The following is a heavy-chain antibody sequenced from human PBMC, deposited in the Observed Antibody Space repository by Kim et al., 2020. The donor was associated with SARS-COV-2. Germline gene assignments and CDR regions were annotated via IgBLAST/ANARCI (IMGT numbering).Heavy chain of an antibody. J-gene: IGHJ4*02. CDR2: ISSDGSRT. V-gene: IGHV3-74*03. CDR1: GITFRNLW. CDR3: ANHHFGTPGTY. D-gene: IGHD1-7*01. Sequence: GGSLRLSCEASGITFRNLWMLWVRQGPGKGLVWVSHISSDGSRTTYADSVKGRFTISRDNAKNTLYLQMNSLTAEDTAVYYCANHHFGTPGTYWGQGALVTVSS.